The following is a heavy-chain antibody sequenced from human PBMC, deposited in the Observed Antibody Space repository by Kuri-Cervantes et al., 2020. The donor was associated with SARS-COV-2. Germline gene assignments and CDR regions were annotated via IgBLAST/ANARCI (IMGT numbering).Heavy chain of an antibody. CDR1: GFSFSSYE. J-gene: IGHJ4*02. D-gene: IGHD1-26*01. CDR2: IKQDGSEK. CDR3: AKVATKWELLWYYFDY. Sequence: GGSLRLSCAVSGFSFSSYEMNWVRQAPGKGLEWVANIKQDGSEKSYVDSVKGRFTISRDNAKNSLYLQMNSLRAEDTAVYYCAKVATKWELLWYYFDYWGQGTLVTGSS. V-gene: IGHV3-7*01.